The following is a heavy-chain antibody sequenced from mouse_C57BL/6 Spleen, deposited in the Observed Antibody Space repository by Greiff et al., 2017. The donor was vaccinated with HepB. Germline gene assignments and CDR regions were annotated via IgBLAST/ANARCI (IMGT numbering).Heavy chain of an antibody. CDR3: ARSPNSFYWYVDV. CDR2: IHPNSGST. D-gene: IGHD4-1*01. CDR1: GYTFTSYW. J-gene: IGHJ1*03. Sequence: QVQLQQPGAELVKPGASVKLSCKASGYTFTSYWMHWVKQRPGQGLAWIGMIHPNSGSTNYNEKFKSKATLTVDKSSSTAYMQLSSLTSEDSAVYYCARSPNSFYWYVDVWGTGTTVTVSS. V-gene: IGHV1-64*01.